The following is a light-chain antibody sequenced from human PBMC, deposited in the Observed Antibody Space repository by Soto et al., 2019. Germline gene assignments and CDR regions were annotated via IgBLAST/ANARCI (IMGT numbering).Light chain of an antibody. CDR3: SSYGGSYTWV. Sequence: QSALTQPRSVSGSPGQSVTISCTGTSSDVGGYNYVSWYQQHTGKAPKLMIYDVSKRPSGVPDRFSGSKSGNTASLTISGLQAEDEADYYCSSYGGSYTWVCGGGTKLTVL. CDR2: DVS. J-gene: IGLJ3*02. V-gene: IGLV2-11*01. CDR1: SSDVGGYNY.